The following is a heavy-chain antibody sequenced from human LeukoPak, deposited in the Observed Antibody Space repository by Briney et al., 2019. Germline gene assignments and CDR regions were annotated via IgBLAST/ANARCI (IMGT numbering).Heavy chain of an antibody. V-gene: IGHV1-18*01. J-gene: IGHJ4*02. Sequence: ASVKVSCKASGYTFTSYGISWVRQAPGQGLEWKGWISAYNGNTNYAQKLQGRVTTTTDTSTSTAYMELRSLRSDDTAVYYCARDAHTYYYDSSGYYPSDYWGQGTLVTVSS. CDR2: ISAYNGNT. CDR1: GYTFTSYG. CDR3: ARDAHTYYYDSSGYYPSDY. D-gene: IGHD3-22*01.